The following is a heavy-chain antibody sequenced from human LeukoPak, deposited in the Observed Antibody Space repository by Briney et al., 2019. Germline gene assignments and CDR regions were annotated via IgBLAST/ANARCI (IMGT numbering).Heavy chain of an antibody. CDR3: ARAGDDFWSGYYADY. V-gene: IGHV1-2*06. CDR2: INPNSGGT. D-gene: IGHD3-3*01. CDR1: GYTFTGYY. J-gene: IGHJ4*02. Sequence: GASVKVSCKASGYTFTGYYMHWVRQAPGQGLEWMGRINPNSGGTNYAQKFQGRVTMTRDTSISTAYMELSSLRSEDTAVYYCARAGDDFWSGYYADYWGQGTLVTVSS.